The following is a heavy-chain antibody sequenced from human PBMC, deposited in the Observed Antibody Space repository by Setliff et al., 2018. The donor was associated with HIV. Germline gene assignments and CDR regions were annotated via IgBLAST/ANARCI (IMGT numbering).Heavy chain of an antibody. CDR3: ARTRSGTYYGEMNWFDP. Sequence: KPSETLSLTCTVSGGSISNNSYYWGWVRQPPGKGLELIGNLFYNGNTYYNPSLKSRVTISVDTSKNQFSLKLSSVTAADTAVYYCARTRSGTYYGEMNWFDPWGQGILVTVSS. CDR1: GGSISNNSYY. CDR2: LFYNGNT. V-gene: IGHV4-39*01. D-gene: IGHD3-10*01. J-gene: IGHJ5*02.